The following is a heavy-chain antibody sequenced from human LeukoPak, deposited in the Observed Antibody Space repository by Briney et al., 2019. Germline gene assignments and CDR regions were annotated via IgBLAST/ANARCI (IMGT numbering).Heavy chain of an antibody. CDR1: GGSISSSSYY. D-gene: IGHD6-13*01. Sequence: SETLSLTCTVSGGSISSSSYYWGWIRQPPGKGLEWIGSIYYSGSTYYNPSLKSRVTISVDTSKNQFSLKLSSVTAADTAVYYCARAGAAAGSAFDYWGQGTLVTVSS. CDR2: IYYSGST. CDR3: ARAGAAAGSAFDY. J-gene: IGHJ4*02. V-gene: IGHV4-39*07.